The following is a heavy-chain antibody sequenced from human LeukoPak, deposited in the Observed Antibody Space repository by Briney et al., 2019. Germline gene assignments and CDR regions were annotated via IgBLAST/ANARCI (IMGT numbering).Heavy chain of an antibody. CDR2: ISGSGGST. J-gene: IGHJ4*02. D-gene: IGHD3-22*01. V-gene: IGHV3-23*01. Sequence: GGSLRLSCAASGFTFSNYAMSWVRQAPGKGLEWVSAISGSGGSTYYADSVKGRFTISRDNSKNTLYLQMNSLRAEDTAVYYCAKARFDYYDSSGYYGLFDYWGRGTLVTVSS. CDR3: AKARFDYYDSSGYYGLFDY. CDR1: GFTFSNYA.